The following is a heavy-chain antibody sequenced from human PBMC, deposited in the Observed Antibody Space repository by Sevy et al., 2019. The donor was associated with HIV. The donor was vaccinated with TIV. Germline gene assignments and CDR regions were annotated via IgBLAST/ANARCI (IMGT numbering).Heavy chain of an antibody. CDR2: ISYDGSNK. CDR3: VRVYQLLYYYGMDV. J-gene: IGHJ6*02. Sequence: GGSLRLSCAASGFTFSSYAMHWVRQAPGKGLEWVAVISYDGSNKYYADSVKGRFTISRDNSKNTLYLQMNSLRAEDTAVYYCVRVYQLLYYYGMDVWGQGTTVTVSS. D-gene: IGHD2-2*01. CDR1: GFTFSSYA. V-gene: IGHV3-30*04.